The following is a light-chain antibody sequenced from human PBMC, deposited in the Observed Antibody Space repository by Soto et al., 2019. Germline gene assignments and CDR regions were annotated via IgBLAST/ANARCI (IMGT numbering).Light chain of an antibody. CDR1: QSISSW. Sequence: DIQMTQSPSTLSASVGDRVTITCRASQSISSWLAWYQQKPGKAPKLLIYDASSLRSGVPSRFSGSGSGTHFTLTISGLQLEDFATYYCQQIFIAPRTFGQGTKLEMK. CDR2: DAS. V-gene: IGKV1-5*01. J-gene: IGKJ2*01. CDR3: QQIFIAPRT.